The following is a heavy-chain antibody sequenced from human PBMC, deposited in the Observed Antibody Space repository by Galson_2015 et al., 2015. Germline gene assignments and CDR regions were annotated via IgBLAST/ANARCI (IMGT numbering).Heavy chain of an antibody. Sequence: SLRLSCAASGFTFSNAWMSWVRQAPGKGLEWVGRIKSKTDGGTTDYAAPVKGRFTILRDDSKNTLYLQMNSLKTEDTAVYYCTTRAYCSGGSCYSFGYWGQGTLVTVSS. J-gene: IGHJ4*02. CDR3: TTRAYCSGGSCYSFGY. CDR1: GFTFSNAW. V-gene: IGHV3-15*01. D-gene: IGHD2-15*01. CDR2: IKSKTDGGTT.